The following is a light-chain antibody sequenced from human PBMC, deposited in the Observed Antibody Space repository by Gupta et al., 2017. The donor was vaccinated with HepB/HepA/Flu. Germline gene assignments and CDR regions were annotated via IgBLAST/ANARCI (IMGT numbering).Light chain of an antibody. V-gene: IGKV1-5*03. CDR2: TAS. Sequence: IQRPHSPSTLSASVGDRVTITCRASQSISSWLDWYQQKPGKAPKLLIYTASSLESGVPSRFSGSGSGTEFTLTISSLQLDDFATYYCQQDYSYPRTFGQGTKVEI. CDR1: QSISSW. J-gene: IGKJ1*01. CDR3: QQDYSYPRT.